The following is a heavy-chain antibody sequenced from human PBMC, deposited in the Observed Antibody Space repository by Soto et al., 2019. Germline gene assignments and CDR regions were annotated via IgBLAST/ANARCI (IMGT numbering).Heavy chain of an antibody. CDR3: ASGWFGEFVYYFDY. CDR1: GYTFTSYG. Sequence: QVQLVQSGAEVKKPGASVKVSCKASGYTFTSYGISWVRQAPGQGLEWMGWISAYNGNTNYAQRLQGRVTMTTDTSTSTDCMELRSLGSDDTAVYYCASGWFGEFVYYFDYWGQGTLVTVSS. V-gene: IGHV1-18*01. CDR2: ISAYNGNT. D-gene: IGHD3-10*01. J-gene: IGHJ4*02.